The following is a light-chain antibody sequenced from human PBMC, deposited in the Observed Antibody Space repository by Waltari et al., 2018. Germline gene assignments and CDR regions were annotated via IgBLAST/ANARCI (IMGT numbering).Light chain of an antibody. CDR2: DLT. CDR3: CSYADGNTYL. V-gene: IGLV2-11*01. J-gene: IGLJ1*01. CDR1: SSDVGGYMY. Sequence: QSALTQPRSVSGSPGQSVTISCTGTSSDVGGYMYVSWYQQRPGQAPKLLIYDLTYRPSGVPDRVSGSKSGNTASLTISGLQAEDEADYYCCSYADGNTYLFGTGTFVTVL.